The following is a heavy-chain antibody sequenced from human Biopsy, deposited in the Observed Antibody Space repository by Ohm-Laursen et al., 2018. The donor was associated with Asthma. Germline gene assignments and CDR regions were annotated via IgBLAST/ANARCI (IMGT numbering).Heavy chain of an antibody. CDR2: ITGSGGTT. D-gene: IGHD6-19*01. V-gene: IGHV3-23*01. Sequence: LTLTRAASGFTFSSSAMSWVHQAPGKGLERVSAITGSGGTTYYADSVRGRFTISRDNSKSTLFLQMDSLSAEDTAVYYCAKDFRGIAVAGDRGFDYWGQGTLVTVSS. CDR1: GFTFSSSA. CDR3: AKDFRGIAVAGDRGFDY. J-gene: IGHJ4*02.